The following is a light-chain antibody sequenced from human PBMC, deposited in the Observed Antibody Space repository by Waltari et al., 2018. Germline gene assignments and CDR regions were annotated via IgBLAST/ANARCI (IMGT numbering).Light chain of an antibody. CDR1: SSDLRTVNC. J-gene: IGLJ3*02. V-gene: IGLV2-14*03. Sequence: QSSLTQPASVSGSPGQSITISCSRTSSDLRTVNCVSWYQQYPGKAPKLIIYDVNNRPSGVSDRFSGSTSGNTASLTISGLQAEDEADYYCSLYTTNTGVFGGGTKLTVL. CDR3: SLYTTNTGV. CDR2: DVN.